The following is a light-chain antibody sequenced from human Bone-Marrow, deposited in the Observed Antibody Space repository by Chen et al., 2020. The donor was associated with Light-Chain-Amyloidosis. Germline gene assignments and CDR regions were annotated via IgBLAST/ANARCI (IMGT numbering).Light chain of an antibody. V-gene: IGKV3-11*01. CDR1: QSVSSY. CDR2: DAS. Sequence: EIVLTQSPGTLSLSPGERATLSCRASQSVSSYLAWYQQKPGQAPRLLIYDASNRATGIPARFSGSGSGTDFTLTISSLEPEDFAVYYCQQRSNWPPTFGQGIRLEIK. CDR3: QQRSNWPPT. J-gene: IGKJ5*01.